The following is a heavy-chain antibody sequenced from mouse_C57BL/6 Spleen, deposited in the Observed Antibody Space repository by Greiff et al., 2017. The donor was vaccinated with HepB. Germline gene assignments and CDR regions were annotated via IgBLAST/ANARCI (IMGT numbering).Heavy chain of an antibody. CDR2: SRNKANDYTT. CDR1: GFTFSDFY. J-gene: IGHJ1*03. V-gene: IGHV7-1*01. Sequence: DVQLVESGGGLVQSGRSLRLSCATSGFTFSDFYMEWVRQAPGKGLEWIAASRNKANDYTTEYSASVKGRFIVSRDTSQSILYLQMNALRAEDTAIYYCARDADDGYYGYFDVWGTGTTVTVSS. D-gene: IGHD2-3*01. CDR3: ARDADDGYYGYFDV.